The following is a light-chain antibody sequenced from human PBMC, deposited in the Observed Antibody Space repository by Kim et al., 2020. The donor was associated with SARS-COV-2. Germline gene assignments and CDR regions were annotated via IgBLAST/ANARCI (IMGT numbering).Light chain of an antibody. Sequence: VAPGQRATLSCRASQSVSTNIAWYQKKPGQTPRLLIYGASTRATGIPARFSGSGAGTDFTLTISSLQSEEFAVYYCQQYNNWPPWTFGQGTKV. J-gene: IGKJ1*01. CDR1: QSVSTN. CDR3: QQYNNWPPWT. V-gene: IGKV3-15*01. CDR2: GAS.